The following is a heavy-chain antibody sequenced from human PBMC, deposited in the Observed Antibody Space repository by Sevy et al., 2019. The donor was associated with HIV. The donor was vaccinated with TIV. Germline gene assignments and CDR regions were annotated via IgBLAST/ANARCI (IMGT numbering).Heavy chain of an antibody. J-gene: IGHJ3*02. CDR3: ASDYGRYYYDSSGYRNDAFDI. CDR1: GYTFTSYG. Sequence: ASVKVSSKASGYTFTSYGISWVRQAPGQELEWMGWISAYNGNTNYAQKRQGTVTMTTDTSTSTAYMELRSLRSDDTAVYYCASDYGRYYYDSSGYRNDAFDIWGQGTMVTVSS. V-gene: IGHV1-18*01. CDR2: ISAYNGNT. D-gene: IGHD3-22*01.